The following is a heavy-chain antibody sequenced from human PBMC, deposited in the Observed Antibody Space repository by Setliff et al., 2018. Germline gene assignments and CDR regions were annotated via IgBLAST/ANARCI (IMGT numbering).Heavy chain of an antibody. D-gene: IGHD3-10*01. V-gene: IGHV4-61*02. CDR3: ARSGDYGSGRLSP. CDR1: GGSISSGDHY. J-gene: IGHJ5*02. Sequence: SETLSLTCTVSGGSISSGDHYWSWIRQPAGKGLEWTGRIHASGSTNYNPSLKSRVTISVDTSKNQFSLKLTSVTAADTAVYYCARSGDYGSGRLSPWGQGTLVTAPQ. CDR2: IHASGST.